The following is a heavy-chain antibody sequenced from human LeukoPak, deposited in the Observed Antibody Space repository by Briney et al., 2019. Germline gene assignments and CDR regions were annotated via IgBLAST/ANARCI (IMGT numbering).Heavy chain of an antibody. CDR1: GYTFTSYG. Sequence: ASVKVSCKASGYTFTSYGISWVRQAPGQGLEWMGWISAYNGNTNYAQKLQGRVTMTTDTSTSTAYMELRSLRSDDTAVYYCARAHFMITFGGVIVNDDYWDQGTLVTVSS. J-gene: IGHJ4*02. CDR2: ISAYNGNT. CDR3: ARAHFMITFGGVIVNDDY. D-gene: IGHD3-16*02. V-gene: IGHV1-18*01.